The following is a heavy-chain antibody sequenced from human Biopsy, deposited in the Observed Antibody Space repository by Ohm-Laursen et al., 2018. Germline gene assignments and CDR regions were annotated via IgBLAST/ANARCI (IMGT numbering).Heavy chain of an antibody. CDR3: ASDSMSPIGGLVARSDVFDV. CDR2: TTPRSGGT. J-gene: IGHJ3*01. Sequence: SVKASRTPSAYTLTAYFSHWVRLDPGQGPGCTGCTTPRSGGTNYAQKFQGRVTVIRDTSATTGYMELSSLISDDTAVYYCASDSMSPIGGLVARSDVFDVWGQGTMVTVSS. V-gene: IGHV1-2*02. D-gene: IGHD3-16*02. CDR1: AYTLTAYF.